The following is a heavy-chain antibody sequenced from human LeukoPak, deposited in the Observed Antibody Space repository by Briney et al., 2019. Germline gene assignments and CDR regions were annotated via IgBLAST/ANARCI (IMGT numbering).Heavy chain of an antibody. J-gene: IGHJ4*02. V-gene: IGHV1-2*02. CDR1: GYTFTGYY. D-gene: IGHD2-2*01. Sequence: ASVKVSCKASGYTFTGYYMHWVRQAPGQGLEWMGWINPNSGGTNYAQKFQGRVTMTRDTSISTAYMELSRPRSDDTAVYYCARSCSSTNQETDYFDYWGQGTLVTVSS. CDR2: INPNSGGT. CDR3: ARSCSSTNQETDYFDY.